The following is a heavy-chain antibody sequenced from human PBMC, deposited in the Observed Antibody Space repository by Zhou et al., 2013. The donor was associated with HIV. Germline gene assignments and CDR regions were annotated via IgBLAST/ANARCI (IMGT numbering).Heavy chain of an antibody. V-gene: IGHV1-18*01. J-gene: IGHJ3*02. CDR3: ARDPLQQEGFGEQVVFDI. D-gene: IGHD3-10*01. CDR2: ISAYNGNT. Sequence: QVQLVQSGAEVKKPGASVKVSCKASGYTFTSYGISWVRQAPGQGLEWMGWISAYNGNTNYAQKLQGRVTMTTDTSTSTAYMELRSLRSDDTAVYYCARDPLQQEGFGEQVVFDIWGQGTMVTVSS. CDR1: GYTFTSYG.